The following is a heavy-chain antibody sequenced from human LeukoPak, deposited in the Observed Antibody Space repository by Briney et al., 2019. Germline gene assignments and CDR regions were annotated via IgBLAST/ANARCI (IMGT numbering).Heavy chain of an antibody. D-gene: IGHD3-3*01. J-gene: IGHJ4*02. CDR1: GFIFTNYF. CDR2: IKHDGSEK. V-gene: IGHV3-7*01. Sequence: GGSLRLSCAASGFIFTNYFMSWVRQAPGKGLEWVASIKHDGSEKYYVDSVRGRFTISRDNTKNSLYLQMSSLRAEDMAVYYCATDRGWRTSGYYLYYLEYWGQGTLVTFSS. CDR3: ATDRGWRTSGYYLYYLEY.